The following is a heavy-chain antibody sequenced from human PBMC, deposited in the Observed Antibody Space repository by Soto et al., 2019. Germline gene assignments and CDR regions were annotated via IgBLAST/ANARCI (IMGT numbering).Heavy chain of an antibody. D-gene: IGHD6-19*01. CDR3: ARVRSGWGIDY. CDR2: IYHSGST. CDR1: GGSISSGGYS. Sequence: QLQLQESGSGLVKPSQTLSLTCAVSGGSISSGGYSWSWLRQPPGKGLEYIGYIYHSGSTYYNRSLTSRVTISVDRSKNQFSLKLSSVTAADTAVYYCARVRSGWGIDYWGQGTLVTVSS. V-gene: IGHV4-30-2*01. J-gene: IGHJ4*02.